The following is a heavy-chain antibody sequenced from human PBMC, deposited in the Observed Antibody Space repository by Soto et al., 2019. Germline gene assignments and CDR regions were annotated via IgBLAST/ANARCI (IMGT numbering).Heavy chain of an antibody. CDR3: ARGPTVTTDY. Sequence: QVQLQESGPGLVKPSQTLSLTCTVSGGSIRSDLHYWSWFRQPPGKGLGWIGYIYSRESTYYNPSLKSRVSISVDTSKDQFSVTLSSVTAADTAVYYCARGPTVTTDYWGQGALVTVSS. CDR1: GGSIRSDLHY. CDR2: IYSREST. V-gene: IGHV4-30-4*01. J-gene: IGHJ4*02. D-gene: IGHD4-17*01.